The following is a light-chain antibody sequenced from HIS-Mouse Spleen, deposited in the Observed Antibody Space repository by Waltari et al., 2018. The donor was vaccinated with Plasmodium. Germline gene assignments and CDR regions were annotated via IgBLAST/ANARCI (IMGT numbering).Light chain of an antibody. V-gene: IGKV1-33*01. CDR3: QQYVNLPYT. CDR2: DAS. Sequence: DIQMTQSPSSLSASVGDRVTITCQASQDISNYLNWYQQKPGKAPKLLIYDASNLETGVPSRVSGSGSGTDFTFTISSLQPEDIATYYCQQYVNLPYTFGQGTKLEIK. CDR1: QDISNY. J-gene: IGKJ2*01.